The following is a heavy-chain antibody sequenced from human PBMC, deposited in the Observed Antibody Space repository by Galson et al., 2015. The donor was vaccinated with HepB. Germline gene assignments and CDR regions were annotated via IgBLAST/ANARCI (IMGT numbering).Heavy chain of an antibody. Sequence: SLRLSCAASGFTFSSYAMHWVRQAPGKGLEWVAVISYDGSNKYYADSVKGRFTISRDNSKNTLYLQMNSLRAEDTAVYYCARVYYYDSSGYFPLVYWGQGTLVTVSS. CDR3: ARVYYYDSSGYFPLVY. V-gene: IGHV3-30-3*01. D-gene: IGHD3-22*01. CDR1: GFTFSSYA. CDR2: ISYDGSNK. J-gene: IGHJ4*02.